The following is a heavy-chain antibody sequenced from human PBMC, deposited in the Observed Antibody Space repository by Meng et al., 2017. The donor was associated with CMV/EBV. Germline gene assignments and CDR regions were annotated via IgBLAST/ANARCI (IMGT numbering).Heavy chain of an antibody. CDR2: INHSGST. Sequence: GSLRLSCAVYGGSFSGYYWSWIRQPPGKGLEWIGEINHSGSTNYNPSLKSRVTISVDTSKNQFSLKLSSVTAADTAVYYCARVGGASDYWGQGTLVTVSS. V-gene: IGHV4-34*01. CDR3: ARVGGASDY. CDR1: GGSFSGYY. D-gene: IGHD4/OR15-4a*01. J-gene: IGHJ4*02.